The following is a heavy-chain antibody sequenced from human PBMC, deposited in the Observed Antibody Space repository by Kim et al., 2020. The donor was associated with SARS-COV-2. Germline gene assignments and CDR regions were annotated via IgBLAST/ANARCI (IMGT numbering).Heavy chain of an antibody. CDR2: INAGNGNT. Sequence: ASVKVSCKASGYTFTSYAMHWVRQAPGQRLEWMGWINAGNGNTKYSQKFQGRVTITRDTSASTAYMELSSLRSEDTAVYYCARVSWFGVVKNYFDYWGQGTLVTVSS. V-gene: IGHV1-3*01. J-gene: IGHJ4*02. D-gene: IGHD3-3*01. CDR1: GYTFTSYA. CDR3: ARVSWFGVVKNYFDY.